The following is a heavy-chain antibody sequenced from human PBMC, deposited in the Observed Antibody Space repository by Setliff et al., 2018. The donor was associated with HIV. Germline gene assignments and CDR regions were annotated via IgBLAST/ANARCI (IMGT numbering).Heavy chain of an antibody. D-gene: IGHD6-19*01. V-gene: IGHV1-69*10. Sequence: SVKVSCKASGGNFRSYGISWVRQAPGQGLEWMGGIIPMSGVPKYAQKFQGRVTITADKSTSTAYMELSSLRSEYTAVYYCARKPEMAALNYFYYYMDVWGNGTTVAVSS. CDR3: ARKPEMAALNYFYYYMDV. J-gene: IGHJ6*03. CDR1: GGNFRSYG. CDR2: IIPMSGVP.